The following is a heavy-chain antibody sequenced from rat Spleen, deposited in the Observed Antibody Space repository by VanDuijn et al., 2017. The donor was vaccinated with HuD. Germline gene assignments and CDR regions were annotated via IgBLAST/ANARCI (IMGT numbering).Heavy chain of an antibody. CDR3: ARRGEQQGYFDF. CDR2: ISYDGSST. J-gene: IGHJ1*01. Sequence: EVQLVESGGGLVQPGRSMKLSCAASGFTFSNYDMAWVRQAPTKGLEWVASISYDGSSTYYRDSVKGRFTISRDNAKSTLYLQMDSLRSEDTATYYCARRGEQQGYFDFWGPGTMVTVSS. V-gene: IGHV5-25*01. CDR1: GFTFSNYD. D-gene: IGHD1-2*01.